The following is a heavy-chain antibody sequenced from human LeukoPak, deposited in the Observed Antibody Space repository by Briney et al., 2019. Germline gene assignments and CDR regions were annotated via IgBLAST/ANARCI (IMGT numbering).Heavy chain of an antibody. J-gene: IGHJ4*02. CDR1: GFTFSTNG. V-gene: IGHV3-30*02. Sequence: GGSLRLSCEASGFTFSTNGMHWVRQAPGKGLEWVSFIRFDGTKTFYGDSVRGRFTISRDNSKNTLYLQLSSLRGDDTAVYYSARDFDDVSGNYYYIPDYWGQGTLVTVSS. CDR3: ARDFDDVSGNYYYIPDY. D-gene: IGHD3-10*01. CDR2: IRFDGTKT.